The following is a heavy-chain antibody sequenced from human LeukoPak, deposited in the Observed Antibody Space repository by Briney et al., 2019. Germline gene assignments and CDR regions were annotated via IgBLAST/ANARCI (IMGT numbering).Heavy chain of an antibody. CDR3: AIDPNWETHN. Sequence: GVSLRLSCAASGFTFTSYTMYWVRQAPGKGLEWVSIIGNNGGGIHYADSVRGRFTISRDNSKNTLYLQMTNLRVDDTALYYCAIDPNWETHNWGQGVLVTVSS. V-gene: IGHV3-23*01. D-gene: IGHD7-27*01. J-gene: IGHJ4*02. CDR2: IGNNGGGI. CDR1: GFTFTSYT.